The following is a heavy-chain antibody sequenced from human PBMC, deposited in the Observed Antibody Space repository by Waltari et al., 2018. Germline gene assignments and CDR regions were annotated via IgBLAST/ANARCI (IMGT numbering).Heavy chain of an antibody. CDR1: GFPFSSYG. J-gene: IGHJ3*02. D-gene: IGHD1-26*01. CDR2: IRYDGSNK. Sequence: QVQLVESGGGVVQPGGSLRLPCAASGFPFSSYGMHWVRQAPGKGLEWVAFIRYDGSNKYYADSVKGRFTISRDNSKNTLYLQMNSLRAEDTAVYYCAKDGSMGAVDAFDIWGQGTMVTVSS. V-gene: IGHV3-30*02. CDR3: AKDGSMGAVDAFDI.